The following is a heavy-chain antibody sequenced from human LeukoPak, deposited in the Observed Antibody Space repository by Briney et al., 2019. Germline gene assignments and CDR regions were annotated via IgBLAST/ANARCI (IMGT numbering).Heavy chain of an antibody. CDR2: IYYSGST. CDR1: GASFSSGGYY. J-gene: IGHJ4*02. CDR3: ARADSSGYSLFDY. D-gene: IGHD3-22*01. Sequence: SETLSLTCTDSGASFSSGGYYWSWIRQHPGKGLEWIGYIYYSGSTYYNPSLKSRVTISVDTSKNQFSLKLSSVTAADTAVYYCARADSSGYSLFDYWGQGTLVTVSS. V-gene: IGHV4-31*03.